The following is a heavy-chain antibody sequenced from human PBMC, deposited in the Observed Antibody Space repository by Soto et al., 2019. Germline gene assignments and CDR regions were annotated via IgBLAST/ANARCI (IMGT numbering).Heavy chain of an antibody. D-gene: IGHD3-3*01. CDR3: ARGLTYYDFWSGYNRHYYYGMDV. CDR1: GGSFSGYY. V-gene: IGHV4-34*01. Sequence: ETLSLTCAVYGGSFSGYYWSWIRQPPGKGLEWIGEINHSGSTNYNPSLKSRVTISVDTSKNQFSLKLSSVTAADTAVYYCARGLTYYDFWSGYNRHYYYGMDVWGQGTTVTVSS. J-gene: IGHJ6*02. CDR2: INHSGST.